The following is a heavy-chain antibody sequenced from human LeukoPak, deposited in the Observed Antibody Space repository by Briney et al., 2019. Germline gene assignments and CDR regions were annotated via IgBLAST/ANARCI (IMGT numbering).Heavy chain of an antibody. D-gene: IGHD1-7*01. CDR2: IYYSGST. Sequence: PSETLSLTCTVSGGSISSYYWSWIRQPPGKGLEWIGYIYYSGSTNYNPSLKSRVTISVDTSKNQFSLKLSSVTAADTAVYYCARGRGNSPHDYWGRGTLVTVSS. CDR3: ARGRGNSPHDY. CDR1: GGSISSYY. V-gene: IGHV4-59*01. J-gene: IGHJ4*02.